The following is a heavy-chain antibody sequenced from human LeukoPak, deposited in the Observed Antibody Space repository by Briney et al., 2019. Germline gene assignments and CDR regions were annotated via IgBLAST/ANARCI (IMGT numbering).Heavy chain of an antibody. Sequence: PSETLSLTCTVSGGFINSHYWSWIRQPPGKGLEWIGYIYYIGSTNYNPSLTSRVAISLDRIKNQFSLKLTSVTAADTAVYYCAREGLTGTTDYWGQGTLVTVSS. D-gene: IGHD1-7*01. V-gene: IGHV4-59*11. CDR3: AREGLTGTTDY. CDR1: GGFINSHY. J-gene: IGHJ4*02. CDR2: IYYIGST.